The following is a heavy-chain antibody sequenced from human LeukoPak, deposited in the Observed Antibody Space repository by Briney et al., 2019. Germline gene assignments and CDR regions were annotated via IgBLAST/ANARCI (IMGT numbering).Heavy chain of an antibody. D-gene: IGHD6-13*01. Sequence: PGGSLRLSCAASGFTFSSYWMTWVRQAPGKGPEWVANIKQDGSEKYYVYSVKGRFTISRDNAKTSLYLQMNSLRAEDTAVYYCARDLSPGYSSSWYDYWGQGTLVTVSS. CDR3: ARDLSPGYSSSWYDY. CDR2: IKQDGSEK. CDR1: GFTFSSYW. V-gene: IGHV3-7*01. J-gene: IGHJ4*02.